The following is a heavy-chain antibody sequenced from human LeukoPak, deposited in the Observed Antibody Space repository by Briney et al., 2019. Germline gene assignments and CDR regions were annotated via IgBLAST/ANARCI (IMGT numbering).Heavy chain of an antibody. CDR1: GYTFTGYY. CDR2: INPNSGGT. Sequence: GASVKVSCKASGYTFTGYYMHWVRQAPGQGLEWMGWINPNSGGTNYAQKFQGRVTMTRDTSISTAYMELSRLRSDDTAVYYCARTMTTVTTVWAFDIWGQGTMVTVSS. D-gene: IGHD4-17*01. CDR3: ARTMTTVTTVWAFDI. J-gene: IGHJ3*02. V-gene: IGHV1-2*02.